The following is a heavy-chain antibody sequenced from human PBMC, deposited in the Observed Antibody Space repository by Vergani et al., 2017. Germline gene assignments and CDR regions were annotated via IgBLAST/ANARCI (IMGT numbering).Heavy chain of an antibody. V-gene: IGHV3-30-3*01. J-gene: IGHJ6*02. Sequence: QVQLVESGGGVVQPGRSLTLSCAVSGFTFSSYAMHWVRQAPGKGLEWVAVIAYDGSNKHYADSVKGRFTISRDISKNTLYLRMNSLRAEDTAVFYCVRDLPHIVVVPEPPYYYYYYGMDVWGQGTTVTVSS. CDR1: GFTFSSYA. CDR2: IAYDGSNK. D-gene: IGHD2-2*01. CDR3: VRDLPHIVVVPEPPYYYYYYGMDV.